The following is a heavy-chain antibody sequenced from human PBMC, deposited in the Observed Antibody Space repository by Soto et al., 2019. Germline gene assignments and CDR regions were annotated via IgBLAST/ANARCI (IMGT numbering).Heavy chain of an antibody. D-gene: IGHD3-22*01. V-gene: IGHV4-34*01. J-gene: IGHJ4*02. CDR3: ARGRGYYDSSGSRRYFDY. CDR1: GGSFSGYY. CDR2: INHSGST. Sequence: QVQLQQWGAGLLKPSETLSLTCAVYGGSFSGYYCTWIRQPPGKGLEWIGEINHSGSTNYNPSLKSRVTISVDTSKNQFSLKLSSVTAADTAVYYCARGRGYYDSSGSRRYFDYWGQGTLVTVSS.